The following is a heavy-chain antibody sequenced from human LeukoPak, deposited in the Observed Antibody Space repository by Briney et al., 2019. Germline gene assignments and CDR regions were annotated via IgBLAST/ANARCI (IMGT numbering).Heavy chain of an antibody. Sequence: SETLSLTCAVYGVSLSGYYWSWIRQPPGKGLEWIGEINHSGSTNYNPSLKSRATISVDTSKNQLSLKLSSMTAADTAVYYCARQWLVSPLFDYWGQGTLVTVSS. CDR1: GVSLSGYY. CDR2: INHSGST. D-gene: IGHD6-19*01. CDR3: ARQWLVSPLFDY. V-gene: IGHV4-34*01. J-gene: IGHJ4*02.